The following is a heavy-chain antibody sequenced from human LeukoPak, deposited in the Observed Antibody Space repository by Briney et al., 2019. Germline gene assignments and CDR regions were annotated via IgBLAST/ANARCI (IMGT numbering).Heavy chain of an antibody. CDR2: IYSGGST. V-gene: IGHV3-53*01. J-gene: IGHJ6*03. CDR3: ARANYYVDV. Sequence: GGSLRLSCAASGFTFDDYAMHWVRQAPGKGLEWVSVIYSGGSTYYADSVKGRFTISRDNSKNTLYLQMNSLRAEDTAVYYCARANYYVDVWGKGTTVTVSS. CDR1: GFTFDDYA.